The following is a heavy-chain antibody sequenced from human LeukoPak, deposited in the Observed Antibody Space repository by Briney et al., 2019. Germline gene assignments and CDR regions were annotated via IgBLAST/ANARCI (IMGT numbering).Heavy chain of an antibody. J-gene: IGHJ4*02. Sequence: ASVKVSCKASGGTFSSYAISWVRQAPGQGLEWMGGIIPIFGTANYAQKFQGRVTITADESTSTAYMELSSLRSEDTAVYYCARRGGGHSGGFYFGYWGQGSMVTVS. CDR3: ARRGGGHSGGFYFGY. D-gene: IGHD3-10*01. CDR1: GGTFSSYA. CDR2: IIPIFGTA. V-gene: IGHV1-69*13.